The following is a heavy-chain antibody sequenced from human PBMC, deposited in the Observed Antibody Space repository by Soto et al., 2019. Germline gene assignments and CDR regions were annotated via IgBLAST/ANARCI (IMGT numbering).Heavy chain of an antibody. J-gene: IGHJ4*02. D-gene: IGHD6-13*01. CDR3: ARASATIAAAAIFDY. CDR2: IYQSGST. V-gene: IGHV4-4*02. CDR1: GGAISSSKW. Sequence: SETLSLTCAVSGGAISSSKWWSWVRQPPGKGLEWIGEIYQSGSTNYNPSLESRVRMSVDKSRNQFSLKLTSVSATDTAVFYCARASATIAAAAIFDYWGQGALVTVSS.